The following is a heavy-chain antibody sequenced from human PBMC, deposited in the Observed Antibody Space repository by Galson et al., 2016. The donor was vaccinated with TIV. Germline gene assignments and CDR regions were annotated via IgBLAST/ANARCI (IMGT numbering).Heavy chain of an antibody. CDR2: ISWNSGTI. CDR1: GFSFDDYA. V-gene: IGHV3-9*01. D-gene: IGHD6-13*01. J-gene: IGHJ6*03. Sequence: SLRLSRAASGFSFDDYAMHWVRQDPGKGLEWVSGISWNSGTIGYAGSGKGRFTISRDNAENSLYLQMNSLRAEDTASYYRAKGSSSWYFADHYYMAVWGKGTTVTVPS. CDR3: AKGSSSWYFADHYYMAV.